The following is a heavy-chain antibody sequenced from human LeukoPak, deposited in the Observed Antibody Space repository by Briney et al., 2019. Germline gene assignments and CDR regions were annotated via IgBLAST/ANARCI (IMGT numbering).Heavy chain of an antibody. V-gene: IGHV4-4*07. CDR2: IYTSGST. CDR1: GGSISSYY. D-gene: IGHD6-6*01. Sequence: SETLSLTCTVSGGSISSYYWSWIRQPAGKGLEWIWRIYTSGSTNYNPSLKSRVTMSVATSKNQFSMKLSSVTAADTAVYYRARDSSSSVYYYYYYMDVWGKGTTVTVSS. J-gene: IGHJ6*03. CDR3: ARDSSSSVYYYYYYMDV.